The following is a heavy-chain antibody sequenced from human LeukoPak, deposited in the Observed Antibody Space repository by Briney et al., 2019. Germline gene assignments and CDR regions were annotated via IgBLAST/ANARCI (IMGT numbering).Heavy chain of an antibody. CDR3: ARAPDYDTSGYYVHLDY. D-gene: IGHD3-22*01. V-gene: IGHV5-51*01. CDR1: GYSFTSYW. CDR2: IYPGDSDT. J-gene: IGHJ4*02. Sequence: GESLKISCKGSGYSFTSYWIGWVRQMPGKGLEWMGIIYPGDSDTRYSPSFQGQVTISADKSISTAYLQWSSLKASDTAMYYCARAPDYDTSGYYVHLDYWGQGTLVTVSS.